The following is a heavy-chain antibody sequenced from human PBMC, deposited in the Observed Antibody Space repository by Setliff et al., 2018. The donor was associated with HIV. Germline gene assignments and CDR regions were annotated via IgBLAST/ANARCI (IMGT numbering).Heavy chain of an antibody. D-gene: IGHD1-7*01. V-gene: IGHV3-23*01. CDR1: GFTFSSHA. CDR2: ISGSGDYI. J-gene: IGHJ4*02. CDR3: AKDARWNYVGFDY. Sequence: GGSLRLSCVASGFTFSSHAMSWVRQAPGKGPEWVSTISGSGDYIFYRDSVKGRFTISRDNSKNTVFLQMNSLRAEDTAVYFCAKDARWNYVGFDYWGRGTLVTVSS.